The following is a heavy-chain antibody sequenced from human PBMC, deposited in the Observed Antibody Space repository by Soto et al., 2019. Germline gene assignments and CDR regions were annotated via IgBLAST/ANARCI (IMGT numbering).Heavy chain of an antibody. CDR2: IYSGGST. J-gene: IGHJ4*02. V-gene: IGHV3-66*01. Sequence: EVQLVESGGGLVQPGGSLRLSCAASGFTVSSNYMSWVRQAPGKGLEWVSVIYSGGSTYYADSVKGRFTISRDNSKNTLYLQMNSVRAEDTAVYYCARDGDDYIWGSYRYWCQGTLVTVSS. CDR1: GFTVSSNY. D-gene: IGHD3-16*02. CDR3: ARDGDDYIWGSYRY.